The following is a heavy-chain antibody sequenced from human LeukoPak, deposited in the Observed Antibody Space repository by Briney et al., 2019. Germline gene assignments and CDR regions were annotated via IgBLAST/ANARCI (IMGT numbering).Heavy chain of an antibody. Sequence: PSETLSLTCTVSGGSISTSNYYWGWIRQPPGKGLEWIGSIYYSGSTYYNPSLKSRVTISVDTSKNQFSLKLSSVTAADTAVYYCARLSYYYYYYMDVWGKGTTVTISS. V-gene: IGHV4-39*01. CDR3: ARLSYYYYYYMDV. CDR2: IYYSGST. CDR1: GGSISTSNYY. J-gene: IGHJ6*03. D-gene: IGHD3-3*02.